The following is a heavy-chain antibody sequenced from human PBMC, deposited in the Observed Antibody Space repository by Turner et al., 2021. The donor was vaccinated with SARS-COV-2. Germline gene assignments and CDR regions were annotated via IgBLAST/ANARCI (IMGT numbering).Heavy chain of an antibody. D-gene: IGHD3-3*01. J-gene: IGHJ4*02. CDR2: CNPNSCGT. CDR1: GYTFTGYY. CDR3: ARDQDDFWSGYYGY. Sequence: QVQLVQSGAEVKKPGASVQVSCRASGYTFTGYYMHWVRQSPGQGLEWMGWCNPNSCGTNYAQKFQGRVTRTRDTSISTAYMELSRLRSDDTAVYYCARDQDDFWSGYYGYWGQGTLVTVSS. V-gene: IGHV1-2*02.